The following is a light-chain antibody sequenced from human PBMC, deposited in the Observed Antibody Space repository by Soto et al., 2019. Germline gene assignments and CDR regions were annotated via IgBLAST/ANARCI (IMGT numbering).Light chain of an antibody. J-gene: IGLJ1*01. Sequence: QSVLTQPASVSGSPGQSITISCAGTSSDVGSYSLVSWYQQHPGKVPKLMIFEVSKRPSGVSNRFSGSKSDNTASLTISGLQTEDEADYYCSSYTSSSTPYVFGTGTKLTVL. CDR1: SSDVGSYSL. CDR3: SSYTSSSTPYV. V-gene: IGLV2-14*02. CDR2: EVS.